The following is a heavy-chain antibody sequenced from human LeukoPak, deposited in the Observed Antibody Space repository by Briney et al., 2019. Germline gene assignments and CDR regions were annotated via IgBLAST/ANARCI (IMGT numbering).Heavy chain of an antibody. V-gene: IGHV1-69*05. CDR1: GCTFTSYA. CDR3: AGGMLQLETSNYYYYYMDV. Sequence: ASVKVSCKASGCTFTSYAISWVRQAPGQGLEWMGGIIPIFGTANYAQKFQGRVTITTDESTSTAYMELSSLRSEDTAVYYCAGGMLQLETSNYYYYYMDVWGKGTTVTVSS. D-gene: IGHD1-1*01. J-gene: IGHJ6*03. CDR2: IIPIFGTA.